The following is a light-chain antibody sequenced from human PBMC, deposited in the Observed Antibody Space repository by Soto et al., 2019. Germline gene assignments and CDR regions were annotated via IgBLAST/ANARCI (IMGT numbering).Light chain of an antibody. CDR1: QSVSGR. Sequence: EIVFTQSPVTLCFSPLERATLSCRASQSVSGRLAWYQQKPGQAPRLLMSGASTRASGIPDRFRGGGSGTDFTLTISRLEPEDFALYYCQQYGGSPISFGQGTRLEI. CDR3: QQYGGSPIS. V-gene: IGKV3-20*01. CDR2: GAS. J-gene: IGKJ5*01.